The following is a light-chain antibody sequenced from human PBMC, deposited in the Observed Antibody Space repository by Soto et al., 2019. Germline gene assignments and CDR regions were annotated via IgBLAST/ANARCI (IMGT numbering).Light chain of an antibody. CDR1: QSISSY. CDR2: AAS. Sequence: DIQMTQSPSSLSASVGDRVTITCRASQSISSYLNWYQQKPGKAPKFLIYAASSLQSGVPSRFSGSGSWTDFTLTISSLQPEDFATYYCQQSYTTLRTFGQGTTVEIK. V-gene: IGKV1-39*01. J-gene: IGKJ1*01. CDR3: QQSYTTLRT.